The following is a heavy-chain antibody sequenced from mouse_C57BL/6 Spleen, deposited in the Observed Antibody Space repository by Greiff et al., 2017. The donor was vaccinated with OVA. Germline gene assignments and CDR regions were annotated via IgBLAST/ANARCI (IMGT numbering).Heavy chain of an antibody. CDR2: ISSGSSTI. J-gene: IGHJ4*01. Sequence: EVKLLESGGGLVKPGGSLKLSCAASGFTFSDYGMHWVRQAPEKGLEWVAYISSGSSTIYYADTVKGRFTISRANATNTLFLQMTSLRSEDTAMYYCASIYDGEGYYAMDYWGQGTSVTVSS. CDR3: ASIYDGEGYYAMDY. D-gene: IGHD2-3*01. CDR1: GFTFSDYG. V-gene: IGHV5-17*01.